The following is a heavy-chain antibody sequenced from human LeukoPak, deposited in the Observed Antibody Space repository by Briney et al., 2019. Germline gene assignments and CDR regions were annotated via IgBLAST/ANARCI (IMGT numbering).Heavy chain of an antibody. J-gene: IGHJ4*02. Sequence: GGSLRLSCAASGFTFSSYSMNWVRQAPGKGLEWVSYIGSSSSTIYYADSVKGRFTISRDNAKNSLYLQMNSLRAEDTAVYYCASSYCSGGRRYLIHYWGQGTLVTVSS. V-gene: IGHV3-48*01. CDR1: GFTFSSYS. CDR2: IGSSSSTI. D-gene: IGHD2-15*01. CDR3: ASSYCSGGRRYLIHY.